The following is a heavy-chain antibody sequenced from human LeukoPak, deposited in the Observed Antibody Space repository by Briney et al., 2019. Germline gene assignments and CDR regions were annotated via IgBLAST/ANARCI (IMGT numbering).Heavy chain of an antibody. J-gene: IGHJ4*02. CDR3: ARDQLEPAFDY. Sequence: GGSLRLSCAASGFTFSYYNMNWVRQAPGKGLEWVSSISSTSSYIYYADSVKGRFTISRDNAKNSLYLQMTSLRAEDTAVYYCARDQLEPAFDYWGQGTLVTVSS. V-gene: IGHV3-21*01. CDR2: ISSTSSYI. D-gene: IGHD1-1*01. CDR1: GFTFSYYN.